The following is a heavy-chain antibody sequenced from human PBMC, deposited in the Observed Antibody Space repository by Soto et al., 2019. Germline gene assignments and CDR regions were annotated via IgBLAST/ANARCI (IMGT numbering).Heavy chain of an antibody. D-gene: IGHD1-26*01. CDR1: GGSFSGYY. J-gene: IGHJ3*02. CDR2: INHSGST. CDR3: ASLKGANNPTRLASGAFDI. Sequence: QVQLQQWGAGLLKPSETLSLTCAVYGGSFSGYYWSWIRQPPGKGLEWIGEINHSGSTNYNPSLKSRVTISVDTSKNQFSLKLSSVTAADTAVYYCASLKGANNPTRLASGAFDIWGQGTMVTVSS. V-gene: IGHV4-34*01.